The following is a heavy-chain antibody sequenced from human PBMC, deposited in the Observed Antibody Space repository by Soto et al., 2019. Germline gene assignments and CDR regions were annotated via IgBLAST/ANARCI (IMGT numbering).Heavy chain of an antibody. V-gene: IGHV1-69*02. CDR2: IIPILGIA. Sequence: QVQLVQSGAEVKKPGSSVKVSCKASGGTFSSYTISWVRQAPGQGLEWMGRIIPILGIANYAQKFQGRVTMTADKSTSTAYMELSSLRSEDTAVYYCARVLAYCGGDCYPVFDYWGQGTLVTVSS. CDR1: GGTFSSYT. J-gene: IGHJ4*02. CDR3: ARVLAYCGGDCYPVFDY. D-gene: IGHD2-21*02.